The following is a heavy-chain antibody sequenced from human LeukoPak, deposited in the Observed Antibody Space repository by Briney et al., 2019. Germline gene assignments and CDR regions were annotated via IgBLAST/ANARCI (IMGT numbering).Heavy chain of an antibody. CDR2: ISYDGSNK. CDR1: GFTFSSYG. CDR3: AKDLYSSSWSTAYGMDV. V-gene: IGHV3-30*18. J-gene: IGHJ6*02. D-gene: IGHD6-13*01. Sequence: GGSLRLSCAASGFTFSSYGMHWARQAPGKGLEWVAVISYDGSNKSYADSVKGRFTISRDNSKNTLYLQMNSLRAEDTAVYYCAKDLYSSSWSTAYGMDVWGQGTTVTVSS.